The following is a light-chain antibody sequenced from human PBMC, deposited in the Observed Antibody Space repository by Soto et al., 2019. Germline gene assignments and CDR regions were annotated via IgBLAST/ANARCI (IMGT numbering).Light chain of an antibody. CDR1: QSVSSNY. J-gene: IGKJ1*01. V-gene: IGKV3-20*01. Sequence: DIVLTQSPGTLSLSPGERATLSCRASQSVSSNYLAWYQQKPGQAPRLLIYGASTRATGVPDRFSGSGSGTDFTLTISRLEPEDFAVYHCQQYGSLSWTVGQGTKVELK. CDR3: QQYGSLSWT. CDR2: GAS.